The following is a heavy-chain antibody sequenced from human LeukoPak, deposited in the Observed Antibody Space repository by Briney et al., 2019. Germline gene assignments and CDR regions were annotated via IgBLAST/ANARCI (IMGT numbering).Heavy chain of an antibody. CDR1: GFTFSSYS. CDR3: ARDPGYSSGGYYYYYYMDV. Sequence: GGSLGLSCAASGFTFSSYSMNWVRQAPGKGLEWVSSISSSSSYIYYADSVKGRFTISRDNAKNSLYLQMNSLRAEDTAVYYCARDPGYSSGGYYYYYYMDVWGKGTTVTISS. V-gene: IGHV3-21*01. D-gene: IGHD6-19*01. CDR2: ISSSSSYI. J-gene: IGHJ6*03.